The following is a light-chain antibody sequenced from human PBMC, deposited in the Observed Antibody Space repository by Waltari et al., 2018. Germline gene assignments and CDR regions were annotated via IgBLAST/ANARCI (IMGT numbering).Light chain of an antibody. CDR1: NSGSKS. J-gene: IGLJ3*02. Sequence: SYVLTQPALVSVPLGKTAGNTCGGKNSGSKSEHRYQQKPGQAPVLVIYYDSDRPSGIPERFSGSNSGNTATLTISRVEAGDEADYYCQVWDSSSDHQVFGGGTKLTVL. V-gene: IGLV3-21*04. CDR2: YDS. CDR3: QVWDSSSDHQV.